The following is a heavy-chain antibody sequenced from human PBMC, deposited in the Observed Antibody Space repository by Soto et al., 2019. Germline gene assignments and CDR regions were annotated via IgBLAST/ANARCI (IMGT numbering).Heavy chain of an antibody. CDR2: ISAYNGNT. D-gene: IGHD2-8*01. J-gene: IGHJ6*02. CDR3: ARDLMGGANGMDV. CDR1: GYTFTRYG. V-gene: IGHV1-18*01. Sequence: ASVKVSCKASGYTFTRYGISWVRQASGQGLEWMGWISAYNGNTNYAQKLQGRVTMTTDTSTSTAYMELRSLRSDDTAVYSCARDLMGGANGMDVWGQGTTVTVSS.